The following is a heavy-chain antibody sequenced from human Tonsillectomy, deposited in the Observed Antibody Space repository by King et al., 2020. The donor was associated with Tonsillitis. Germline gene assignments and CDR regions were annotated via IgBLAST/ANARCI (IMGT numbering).Heavy chain of an antibody. CDR3: AKRGALVTAKN. CDR1: GFTFSSYA. CDR2: ISGIGGST. D-gene: IGHD2-21*02. Sequence: VQLVESGGGLVQPGGSLRLSCAASGFTFSSYAMNWVRQAPGKGLKWVSAISGIGGSTYYAYSVKGRFTISRDNSKNTLSLPMNSLRAEDTAVYYCAKRGALVTAKNWGQGTLVTVSS. V-gene: IGHV3-23*04. J-gene: IGHJ4*02.